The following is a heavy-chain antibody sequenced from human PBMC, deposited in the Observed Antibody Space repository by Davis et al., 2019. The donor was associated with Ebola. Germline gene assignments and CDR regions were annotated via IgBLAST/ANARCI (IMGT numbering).Heavy chain of an antibody. CDR1: GFTFSSYW. Sequence: GGSLRLSCAASGFTFSSYWMHWVRQAPGKGLEWVSYISSSSSTIYYADSVKGRFTISRDNAKNSLYLQMNSLRDEDTAVYYCARDREILGYCSSTSCYLRDYYYYGMDVWGQGTTVTVSS. CDR3: ARDREILGYCSSTSCYLRDYYYYGMDV. V-gene: IGHV3-48*02. D-gene: IGHD2-2*01. CDR2: ISSSSSTI. J-gene: IGHJ6*02.